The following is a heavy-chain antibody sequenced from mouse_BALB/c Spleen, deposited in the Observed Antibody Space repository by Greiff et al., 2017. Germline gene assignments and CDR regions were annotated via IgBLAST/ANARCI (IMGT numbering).Heavy chain of an antibody. CDR3: ARSWYYGSSYLYYAMDY. J-gene: IGHJ4*01. Sequence: VQLQQSGAELVRPGTSVKISCKASGYTFTNYWLGWVKQRPGHGLEWIGDIYPGGGYTNYNEKFKGKATLTADTSSSTAYMQLSSLTSEDSAVYVCARSWYYGSSYLYYAMDYWGQGTSVTVSS. V-gene: IGHV1-63*02. D-gene: IGHD1-1*01. CDR1: GYTFTNYW. CDR2: IYPGGGYT.